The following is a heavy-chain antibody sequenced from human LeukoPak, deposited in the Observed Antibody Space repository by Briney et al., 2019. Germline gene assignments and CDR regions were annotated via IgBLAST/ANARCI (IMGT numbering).Heavy chain of an antibody. V-gene: IGHV3-23*01. CDR1: GFTFSSYA. CDR2: ISGSGGST. Sequence: GGSLRLSCAASGFTFSSYAMSWVRQAPGKGLEWVSAISGSGGSTYYADSVKGRFTISRDNSKNTLYLQMNSLRAEDTAVYYCAKAFKFGVIIPPTYYYYYMDIWGKGTTVTVSS. D-gene: IGHD3-3*01. CDR3: AKAFKFGVIIPPTYYYYYMDI. J-gene: IGHJ6*03.